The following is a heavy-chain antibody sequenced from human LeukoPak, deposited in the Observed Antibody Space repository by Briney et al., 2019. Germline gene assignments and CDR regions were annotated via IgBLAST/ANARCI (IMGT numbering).Heavy chain of an antibody. J-gene: IGHJ5*02. CDR2: ISSSSSYI. D-gene: IGHD3-10*01. CDR1: GFTFSSYS. V-gene: IGHV3-21*01. CDR3: ARDYYYGSGSYYNNWIDP. Sequence: AGGSLRLSCAASGFTFSSYSMNWVRQAPGKGLEWVSSISSSSSYIYYADSVKGRFTISRDNAKNSLYLQMNSLRAEDTAVYYCARDYYYGSGSYYNNWIDPWGQGTLVTVSS.